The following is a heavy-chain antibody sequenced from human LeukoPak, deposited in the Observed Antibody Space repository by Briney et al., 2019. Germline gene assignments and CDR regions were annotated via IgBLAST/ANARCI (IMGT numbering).Heavy chain of an antibody. CDR1: GFTFSSYG. J-gene: IGHJ3*02. Sequence: PGGSLRLSCAASGFTFSSYGMHWVRQAPGKGLEWVAVISYDGSNKYYADSVKGRFTISRDNSKNTLYLQMNSLKTEDTAVYYCTPPYNWNDVSAFDIWGLGTMVTVSS. CDR2: ISYDGSNK. D-gene: IGHD1-1*01. CDR3: TPPYNWNDVSAFDI. V-gene: IGHV3-30*03.